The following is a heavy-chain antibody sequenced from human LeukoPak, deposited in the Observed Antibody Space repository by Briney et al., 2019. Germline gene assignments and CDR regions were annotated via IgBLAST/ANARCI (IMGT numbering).Heavy chain of an antibody. V-gene: IGHV4-39*01. D-gene: IGHD3-10*01. J-gene: IGHJ4*02. CDR2: IYYSGST. Sequence: SETLSLTCTVSGGPISSSSYYWVWLRQPPGKGLVGSGSIYYSGSTYYNPSLKSRVTISVDTSKNQFSLKLSSVTAADTAVYYCASRRYYYGSGSYSHPDYWGQGTLVTVS. CDR3: ASRRYYYGSGSYSHPDY. CDR1: GGPISSSSYY.